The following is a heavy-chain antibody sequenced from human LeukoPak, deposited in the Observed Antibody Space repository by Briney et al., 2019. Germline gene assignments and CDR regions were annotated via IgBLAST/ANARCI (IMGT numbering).Heavy chain of an antibody. CDR3: ARGQINGYDFDY. CDR1: GYTFIHYY. D-gene: IGHD5-12*01. CDR2: INPNSGAT. V-gene: IGHV1-2*04. Sequence: ASVKVSCKASGYTFIHYYIHTVRQAPGQGPEWIGWINPNSGATNYAQKFQGWVSMTRHTFITTAYMELSRLTSDDTAVYYCARGQINGYDFDYWGQGTLVTVSS. J-gene: IGHJ4*02.